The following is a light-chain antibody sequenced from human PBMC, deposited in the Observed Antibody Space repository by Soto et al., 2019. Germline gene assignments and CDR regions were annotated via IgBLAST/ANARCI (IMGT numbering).Light chain of an antibody. Sequence: EIVMTQSPATLSVSPGERATLSCRASQSVSSKLAWYQQKPGQAPRLLIYGASTRATGIPARFSGSGSGTEFTLTISSQLSEDFAAYYCQQYNNWPLTFGGGTKVEIK. CDR2: GAS. CDR3: QQYNNWPLT. J-gene: IGKJ4*01. V-gene: IGKV3-15*01. CDR1: QSVSSK.